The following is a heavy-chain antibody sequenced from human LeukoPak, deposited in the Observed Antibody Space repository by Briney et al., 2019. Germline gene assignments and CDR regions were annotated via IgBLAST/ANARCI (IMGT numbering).Heavy chain of an antibody. CDR3: AKFSLDILTGYYNLDAFDI. J-gene: IGHJ3*02. CDR1: GFTFSSYA. D-gene: IGHD3-9*01. V-gene: IGHV3-23*01. Sequence: SCAASGFTFSSYAMSWVRQAPGKGLEWVSAISGSGGSTYYADSVKGRFTISRDNSKNTLYLQMNSLRAEDTAVYYCAKFSLDILTGYYNLDAFDIWGQGTMVTVSS. CDR2: ISGSGGST.